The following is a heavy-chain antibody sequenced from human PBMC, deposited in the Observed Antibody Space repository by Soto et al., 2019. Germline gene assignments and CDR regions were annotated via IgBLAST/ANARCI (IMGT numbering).Heavy chain of an antibody. J-gene: IGHJ2*01. CDR2: IIPALGTT. D-gene: IGHD4-17*01. CDR1: GGPFSSHT. Sequence: QDQLVQSGAEVKKPGSSVKVSCKAFGGPFSSHTFSWVRQAPGQGLEWMGRIIPALGTTTYAQKFPGRVTITADQSVTTVSLELTSPRTAATAVDYCARPDFGDYWYFDLWGRGTLVTVSS. CDR3: ARPDFGDYWYFDL. V-gene: IGHV1-69*08.